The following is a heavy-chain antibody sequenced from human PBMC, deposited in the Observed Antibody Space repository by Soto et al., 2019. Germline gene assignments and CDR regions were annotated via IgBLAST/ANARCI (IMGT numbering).Heavy chain of an antibody. CDR1: GFTFSSYS. Sequence: PGGSLRLSCAASGFTFSSYSMNWVRQAPGKGLEWVSYISSSSSTIYYADSVKGRFTISRDNAKNSLYLQMNSLRAEDTAVYYCARFRRDGYYNFWGQGTLVTVSS. V-gene: IGHV3-48*01. J-gene: IGHJ4*02. CDR3: ARFRRDGYYNF. D-gene: IGHD3-9*01. CDR2: ISSSSSTI.